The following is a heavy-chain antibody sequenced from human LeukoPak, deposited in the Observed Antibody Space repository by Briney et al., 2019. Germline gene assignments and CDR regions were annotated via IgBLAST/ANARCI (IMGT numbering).Heavy chain of an antibody. D-gene: IGHD6-13*01. CDR1: GFTFSSYS. CDR2: ISSSSSYI. CDR3: ATIAAAGFWFDP. V-gene: IGHV3-21*01. J-gene: IGHJ5*02. Sequence: PGGSLRLTCAASGFTFSSYSMNWVRQAPGKGLEWVSSISSSSSYIYYADSVKGRFTISRDNAKNSLYLQMNSLRAEDTAVYYCATIAAAGFWFDPWGQGTLVTLSS.